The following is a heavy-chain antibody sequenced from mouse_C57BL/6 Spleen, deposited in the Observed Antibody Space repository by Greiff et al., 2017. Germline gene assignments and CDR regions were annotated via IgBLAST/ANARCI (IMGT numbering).Heavy chain of an antibody. CDR1: GFTFSDYG. J-gene: IGHJ3*01. CDR2: ISSGSSTI. CDR3: ARVYDFSWFAY. Sequence: EVKVEESGGGLVKPGGSLKLSCAASGFTFSDYGMHWVRQAPEKGLEWVAYISSGSSTIYYADTVKGRFTISRDNAKNTLFLQMTSLRSEDAAMYYCARVYDFSWFAYWGQGTLVTVSA. V-gene: IGHV5-17*01. D-gene: IGHD2-4*01.